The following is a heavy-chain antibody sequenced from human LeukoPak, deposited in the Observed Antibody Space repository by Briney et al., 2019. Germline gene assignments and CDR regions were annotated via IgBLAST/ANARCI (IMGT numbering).Heavy chain of an antibody. J-gene: IGHJ2*01. CDR3: ARDGYFDL. Sequence: ASVKVSCKASGYIFTTHGIAWVRQAHGQGLEWMGWISAHNGNTNYAQSLQGRVTMTTDTSTHTAYIELRGLTASDTAVYYCARDGYFDLWGRGTLVTVSS. V-gene: IGHV1-18*01. CDR2: ISAHNGNT. CDR1: GYIFTTHG.